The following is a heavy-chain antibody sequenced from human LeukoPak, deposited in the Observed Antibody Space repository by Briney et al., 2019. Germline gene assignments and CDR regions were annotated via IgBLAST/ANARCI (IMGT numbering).Heavy chain of an antibody. CDR2: ISYDGSNK. J-gene: IGHJ4*02. V-gene: IGHV3-30*18. CDR3: AKDVANIVATSNFDY. D-gene: IGHD5-12*01. CDR1: GFTFSSYG. Sequence: GGSLRLSCAASGFTFSSYGMHWVRQAPGKGLEWAAVISYDGSNKYYADSVKGRFTISRDNSKNTLYLQMNSLRAEDTAVYYCAKDVANIVATSNFDYWGQGTLVTVSS.